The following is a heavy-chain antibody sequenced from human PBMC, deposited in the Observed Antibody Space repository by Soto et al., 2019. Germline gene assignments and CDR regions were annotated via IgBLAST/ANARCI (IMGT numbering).Heavy chain of an antibody. CDR2: INADGSST. V-gene: IGHV3-74*01. CDR3: ARDTVTSQLIEK. CDR1: GFTFSSYW. Sequence: EVQLVESGGGLVQPGGSLRLSCAASGFTFSSYWMDWVRQVRGKGLVWVSRINADGSSTNYADSVKGRFTISRDNAKNTLYLQMNSLRAEDTAVYYFARDTVTSQLIEKWGQGTLVTVSS. D-gene: IGHD4-17*01. J-gene: IGHJ4*02.